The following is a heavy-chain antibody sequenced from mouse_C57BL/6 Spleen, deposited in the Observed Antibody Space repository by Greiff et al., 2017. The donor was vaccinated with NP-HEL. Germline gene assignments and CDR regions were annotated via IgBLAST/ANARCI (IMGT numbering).Heavy chain of an antibody. V-gene: IGHV1-69*01. CDR3: ARNGNLDY. Sequence: QVQLQQSGAELVMPGASVKLSCKASGYTFTSYWMHWVKQRPGQGLEWIGEIDPSDSYTNYNQKFKGKSTLTVDKSSSTAYMQLSSLTSEDSAVYYCARNGNLDYWGQGTTLTVSS. J-gene: IGHJ2*01. CDR1: GYTFTSYW. CDR2: IDPSDSYT. D-gene: IGHD2-1*01.